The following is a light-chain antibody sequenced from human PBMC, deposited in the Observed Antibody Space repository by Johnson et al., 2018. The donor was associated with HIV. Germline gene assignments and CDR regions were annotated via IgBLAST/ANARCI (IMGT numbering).Light chain of an antibody. V-gene: IGLV1-51*01. CDR2: DNN. CDR3: GTWDSSLSTYV. J-gene: IGLJ1*01. Sequence: QSALTQPPSVSAAPGQKVTISCSGSSSNIGNNYVSWYQQMPGTAPKLLIYDNNKRPSGIPDRFSGSKSGTSATLGITGLQTGDEADYYCGTWDSSLSTYVFRPGTNVSVL. CDR1: SSNIGNNY.